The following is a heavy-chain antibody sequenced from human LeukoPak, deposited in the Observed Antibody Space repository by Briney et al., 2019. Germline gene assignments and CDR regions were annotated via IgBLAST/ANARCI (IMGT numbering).Heavy chain of an antibody. D-gene: IGHD5-12*01. CDR3: ARDGGQSGYDWEFDY. V-gene: IGHV4-59*01. CDR1: GGSLSSYY. J-gene: IGHJ4*02. Sequence: SETLSLTCTVSGGSLSSYYWSWIRQPPGKGLEWIGYISYSGSTNYNPSLKSRVTISVDTSKNQFSLKLSSVTAADTAVYYCARDGGQSGYDWEFDYWGQGTLVTVSS. CDR2: ISYSGST.